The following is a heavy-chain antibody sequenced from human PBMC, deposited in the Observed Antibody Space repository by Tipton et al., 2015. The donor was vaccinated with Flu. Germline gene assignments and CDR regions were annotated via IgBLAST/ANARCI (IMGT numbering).Heavy chain of an antibody. CDR3: AREWGDAFDI. J-gene: IGHJ3*02. V-gene: IGHV4-39*07. Sequence: TLSLTCTVSGVSISSSSYFWSWIRQPPGKGLEWIGTMYHNGGTYFNPSLKSRVSMAVDTSKNQFSLKLSSVTAADTAVYYCAREWGDAFDIWGQGTMVTVSS. CDR1: GVSISSSSYF. D-gene: IGHD3-16*01. CDR2: MYHNGGT.